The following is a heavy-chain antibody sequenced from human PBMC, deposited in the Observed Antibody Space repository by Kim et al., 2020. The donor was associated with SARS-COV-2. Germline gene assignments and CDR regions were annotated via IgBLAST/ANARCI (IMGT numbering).Heavy chain of an antibody. Sequence: SETLSLTCAVYGGSFSGYYWSWIRQPPGKGLEWIGEINHSGSTNYNPSLKSRVTISVDTSKNQFSLKLSSVTAADTAVYYCARGRSYYYGSGSYYTFDYWGQGTLVTVSS. CDR1: GGSFSGYY. CDR3: ARGRSYYYGSGSYYTFDY. D-gene: IGHD3-10*01. V-gene: IGHV4-34*01. CDR2: INHSGST. J-gene: IGHJ4*02.